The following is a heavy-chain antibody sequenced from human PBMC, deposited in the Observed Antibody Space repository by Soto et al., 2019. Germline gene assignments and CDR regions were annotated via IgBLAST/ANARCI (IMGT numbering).Heavy chain of an antibody. D-gene: IGHD2-2*01. CDR1: GFTFRSYA. CDR3: AKDGLSSSQSPGQSDY. J-gene: IGHJ4*02. Sequence: EVQLLESGGGLVQPGGSLRLSCAASGFTFRSYAMSWVRQAPGKGLEWVSAISGSGGSTEYADSVKGRYTISRDNSKNTLYLQMNTLRAEDTDVYYGAKDGLSSSQSPGQSDYWGQGTLVTVSS. CDR2: ISGSGGST. V-gene: IGHV3-23*01.